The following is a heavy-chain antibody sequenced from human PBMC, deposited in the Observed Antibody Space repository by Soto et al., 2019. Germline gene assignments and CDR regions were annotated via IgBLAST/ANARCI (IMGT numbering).Heavy chain of an antibody. V-gene: IGHV4-61*01. CDR3: AGSLTIFGVVNNWFDP. Sequence: SETLSLTCTVSGGSVSSGSYYWSWIRQPPGKGLEWIGYIYYSGSTNYNPSLKSRVTISVDTSKNQFSLKLSSVTAADTAVYYCAGSLTIFGVVNNWFDPWGQGTLVTVSS. CDR2: IYYSGST. CDR1: GGSVSSGSYY. J-gene: IGHJ5*02. D-gene: IGHD3-3*01.